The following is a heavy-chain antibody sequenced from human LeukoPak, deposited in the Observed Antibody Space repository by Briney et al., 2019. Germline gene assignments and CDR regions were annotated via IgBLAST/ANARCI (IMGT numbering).Heavy chain of an antibody. CDR1: GYTFTRHD. D-gene: IGHD6-13*01. Sequence: ASVKVSCKASGYTFTRHDISWVRQAPGQGLEWMGWISAYNGNTNYAHHLQGRVTMTTDTSTTTAYMELRSLRSDDTAVYYCAREAAAGVYFEYWGQGTLVTVSP. CDR2: ISAYNGNT. J-gene: IGHJ4*02. CDR3: AREAAAGVYFEY. V-gene: IGHV1-18*01.